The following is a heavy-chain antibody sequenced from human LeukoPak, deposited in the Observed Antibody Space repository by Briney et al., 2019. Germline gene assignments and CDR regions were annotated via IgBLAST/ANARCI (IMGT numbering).Heavy chain of an antibody. D-gene: IGHD5-12*01. CDR2: IWYDGSNK. CDR3: AREMGLNIVATFGY. Sequence: PGGSLRLSCAASGSTFSNYGMHWVRQAPGKGLEWVALIWYDGSNKYYADSVQGRFIISRDNSKNTLYLQMNSLRAEDTAVYYCAREMGLNIVATFGYWGQGTLVTVSS. J-gene: IGHJ4*02. V-gene: IGHV3-33*01. CDR1: GSTFSNYG.